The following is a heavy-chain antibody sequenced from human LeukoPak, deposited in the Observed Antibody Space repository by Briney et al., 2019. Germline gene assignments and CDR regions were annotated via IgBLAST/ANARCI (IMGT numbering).Heavy chain of an antibody. CDR2: ISGSGGST. CDR3: AKNDYGGNPVAIDY. Sequence: AGGSLRLSCAASGFIFSSYVMSWVRQAPGKGLEWVSVISGSGGSTYYADSVKGRFTISRDNSKNTPYLQMNSLRAEDTAVYYCAKNDYGGNPVAIDYWGQGALVTVSS. D-gene: IGHD4-23*01. CDR1: GFIFSSYV. J-gene: IGHJ4*02. V-gene: IGHV3-23*01.